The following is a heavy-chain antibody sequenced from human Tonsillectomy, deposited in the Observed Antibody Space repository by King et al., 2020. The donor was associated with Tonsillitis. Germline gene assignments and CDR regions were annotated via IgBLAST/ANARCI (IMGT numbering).Heavy chain of an antibody. J-gene: IGHJ4*02. V-gene: IGHV3-49*03. Sequence: VQLVESGGGLVQPGRSLRLSCTSSGFNFAEYAMKWFRQAPGKGLEWVGFIRSKDYGGTTEYAAPMKGRFTISRDDYKSIAYLQMNSLKTEDTAVYYCTATYYYGSGSGYYFDYWGQGTLVTVSS. D-gene: IGHD3-10*01. CDR2: IRSKDYGGTT. CDR1: GFNFAEYA. CDR3: TATYYYGSGSGYYFDY.